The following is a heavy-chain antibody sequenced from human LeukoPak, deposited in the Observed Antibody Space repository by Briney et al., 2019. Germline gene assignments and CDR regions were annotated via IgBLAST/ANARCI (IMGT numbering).Heavy chain of an antibody. CDR3: ASANYYDSSGYYYFDY. Sequence: ASVKVSCKAAGYTFTSHGFIWLRQAPGQGLEWMGWITVNNGYTKYAQELQGRVTMTTDTSTSTAYMELRSLRSDDTAVYYCASANYYDSSGYYYFDYWGQGTLVTVSS. D-gene: IGHD3-22*01. J-gene: IGHJ4*02. CDR1: GYTFTSHG. V-gene: IGHV1-18*01. CDR2: ITVNNGYT.